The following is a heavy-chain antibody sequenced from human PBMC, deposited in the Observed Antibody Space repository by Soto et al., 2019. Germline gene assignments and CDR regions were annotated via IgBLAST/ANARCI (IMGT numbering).Heavy chain of an antibody. CDR2: ISYDGSNK. Sequence: GGSLRLSCAASGFTFSSYAMHWVRQAPGKGLEWVAVISYDGSNKYYADSVKGRFTISRDNSKNTLYLQMNSLRAEDTAGYYCARWKCSGGSRYHYRYFDLWGRGTLVTVSS. J-gene: IGHJ2*01. CDR3: ARWKCSGGSRYHYRYFDL. D-gene: IGHD2-15*01. CDR1: GFTFSSYA. V-gene: IGHV3-30-3*01.